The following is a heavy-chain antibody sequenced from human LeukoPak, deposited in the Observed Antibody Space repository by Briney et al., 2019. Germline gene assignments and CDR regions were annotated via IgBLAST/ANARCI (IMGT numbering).Heavy chain of an antibody. V-gene: IGHV4-39*01. Sequence: SETLSLTCTVSGGSISSSSYYWGWIRQPPGKGLEWIGSIYYSGSTYYNPSLKSRVTISVDTSKNQFSLKLSSVTAAGTAVYYCARRVVVPAAIPTWGQGTLVTVSS. J-gene: IGHJ5*02. CDR3: ARRVVVPAAIPT. CDR1: GGSISSSSYY. D-gene: IGHD2-2*01. CDR2: IYYSGST.